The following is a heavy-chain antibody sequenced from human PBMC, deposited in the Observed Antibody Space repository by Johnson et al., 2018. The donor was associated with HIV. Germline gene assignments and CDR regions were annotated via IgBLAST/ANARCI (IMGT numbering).Heavy chain of an antibody. Sequence: EVQLVESGGGLVQPGGSLKLSCAASGFTFSGSAMHWVRQASGKGLEWVGRIRSKANSYATAYAASVKGRFTISRDDSKNTAYLQMNSLKTEDTAVYYCTSKKSIGYCSGGSCYSPPFDIWGQGTMVTVSS. CDR1: GFTFSGSA. CDR2: IRSKANSYAT. V-gene: IGHV3-73*02. CDR3: TSKKSIGYCSGGSCYSPPFDI. J-gene: IGHJ3*02. D-gene: IGHD2-15*01.